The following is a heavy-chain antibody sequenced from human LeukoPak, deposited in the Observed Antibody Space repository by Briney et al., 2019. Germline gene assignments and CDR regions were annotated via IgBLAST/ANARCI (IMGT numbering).Heavy chain of an antibody. CDR1: GFTFSSYE. D-gene: IGHD2-21*01. Sequence: GGSLRLSCAASGFTFSSYEMNWVRQAPGKGLEWVSYISSNGSTIYYADSVKGRFTISRDNAKNSLYLQMNSLRAEDTAVYYCARDRLIGDYYYYMDVWGKGTTVTVSS. CDR2: ISSNGSTI. V-gene: IGHV3-48*03. CDR3: ARDRLIGDYYYYMDV. J-gene: IGHJ6*03.